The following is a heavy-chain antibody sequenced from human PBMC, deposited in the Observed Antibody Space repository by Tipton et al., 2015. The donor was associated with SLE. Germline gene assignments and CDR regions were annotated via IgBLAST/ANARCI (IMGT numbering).Heavy chain of an antibody. V-gene: IGHV4-4*07. J-gene: IGHJ5*02. CDR3: AREEGDDSNWGWLDP. CDR2: FYFSGGA. CDR1: GGSISSNF. D-gene: IGHD5-24*01. Sequence: TLSLTCTVSGGSISSNFWSWIRQPAGKGLEWIGRFYFSGGATYNPSLKRRVTISVATSKNQFSLKLSSVTAADTAVYYCAREEGDDSNWGWLDPWGHGTLVSVSS.